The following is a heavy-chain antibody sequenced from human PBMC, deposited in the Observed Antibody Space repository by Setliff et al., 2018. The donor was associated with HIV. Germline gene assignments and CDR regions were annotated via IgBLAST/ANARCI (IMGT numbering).Heavy chain of an antibody. CDR1: GYSITELS. V-gene: IGHV1-24*01. J-gene: IGHJ1*01. CDR2: FDPEDGET. D-gene: IGHD3-22*01. CDR3: ATIRAYYYDSSGQEYFQY. Sequence: ASVKVSCKVSGYSITELSMHWVRQAPGKGLEWMGGFDPEDGETVYAQKLQGRVTMTEDTSTDTAYMELSSLRSEDTAMYYCATIRAYYYDSSGQEYFQYWGHGTLVTVSS.